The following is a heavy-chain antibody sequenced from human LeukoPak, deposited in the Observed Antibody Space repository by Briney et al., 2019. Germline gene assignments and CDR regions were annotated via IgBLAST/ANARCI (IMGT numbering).Heavy chain of an antibody. CDR1: GGSFSGYY. Sequence: SETLSLTCAVYGGSFSGYYWSWIRQPPGKGLEWIGEINHSGSTNYNPSLKSRVTIPVDTSKNQFSLKLSSVTAADTAVYYCASPAGRYCSGGSCYSEDFDYWDQGTLVTVSS. V-gene: IGHV4-34*01. J-gene: IGHJ4*02. CDR3: ASPAGRYCSGGSCYSEDFDY. D-gene: IGHD2-15*01. CDR2: INHSGST.